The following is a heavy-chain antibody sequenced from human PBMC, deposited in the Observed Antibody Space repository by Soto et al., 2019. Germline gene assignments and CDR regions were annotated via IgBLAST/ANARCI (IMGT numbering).Heavy chain of an antibody. D-gene: IGHD1-1*01. V-gene: IGHV4-34*01. CDR3: ARGQFYKRKNWFDP. CDR1: GGSFSGYY. Sequence: SETLSLTCAVYGGSFSGYYWSWIRQPPGKGLEWIGEINHSGSTNYNPSLKSRVTISVDTSKNQFSPKLSSVTAADTAVYYCARGQFYKRKNWFDPWGQGTLVTVSS. J-gene: IGHJ5*02. CDR2: INHSGST.